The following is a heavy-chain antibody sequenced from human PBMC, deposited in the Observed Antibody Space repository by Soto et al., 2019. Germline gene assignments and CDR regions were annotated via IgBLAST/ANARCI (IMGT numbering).Heavy chain of an antibody. CDR1: GGTFSSYA. CDR2: IIPIFGTA. D-gene: IGHD1-1*01. J-gene: IGHJ6*02. Sequence: GASVKVSCKASGGTFSSYAISWVRQAPGQGVEWMGGIIPIFGTANYAQKFQGRVTITADKSTSTAYMELSSLRSEDTAVYYCARTPWNGDYYYYYGMDVWGQGTTVTVSS. CDR3: ARTPWNGDYYYYYGMDV. V-gene: IGHV1-69*06.